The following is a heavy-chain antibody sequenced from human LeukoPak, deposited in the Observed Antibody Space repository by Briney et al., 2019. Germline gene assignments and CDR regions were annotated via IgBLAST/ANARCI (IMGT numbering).Heavy chain of an antibody. CDR2: IIPIFGIA. V-gene: IGHV1-69*04. CDR1: GGTFSSYA. D-gene: IGHD3-22*01. CDR3: ATQPLYDSSGYYHP. Sequence: ASVKVSCKASGGTFSSYAISWVRQAPGQGLEWMGRIIPIFGIANYAQKFQGRVTITADKSMSTAYMELSSLRSEDTAVYYCATQPLYDSSGYYHPWGQGTLVTVSS. J-gene: IGHJ5*02.